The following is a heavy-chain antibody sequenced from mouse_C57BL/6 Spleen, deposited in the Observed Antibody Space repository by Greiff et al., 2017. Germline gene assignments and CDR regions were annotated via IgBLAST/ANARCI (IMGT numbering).Heavy chain of an antibody. J-gene: IGHJ2*01. V-gene: IGHV1-15*01. Sequence: VQLQQSVAELVRPGASVTLSCKASGSTFTDYEMHWVKQTPVHGLEWIGAIDPETGGTAYTQKFKGKAILTADKSSSTAYMELRSLTSEDSAVYYCTRRLLYWGQGTTLTVSS. D-gene: IGHD3-2*02. CDR3: TRRLLY. CDR1: GSTFTDYE. CDR2: IDPETGGT.